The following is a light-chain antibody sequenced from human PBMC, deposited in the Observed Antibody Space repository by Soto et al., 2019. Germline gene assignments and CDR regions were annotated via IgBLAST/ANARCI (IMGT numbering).Light chain of an antibody. Sequence: DIQMTQSPSTLSGSVGDRVTITCRASQTISSWLAWYQQKPGKAPKLLIYKASTLKSGVPSRFSGSGSGTEFTLTISSLQPDDFATYFCQQSYSHPWTFGHGTTVEI. CDR1: QTISSW. V-gene: IGKV1-5*03. CDR2: KAS. CDR3: QQSYSHPWT. J-gene: IGKJ1*01.